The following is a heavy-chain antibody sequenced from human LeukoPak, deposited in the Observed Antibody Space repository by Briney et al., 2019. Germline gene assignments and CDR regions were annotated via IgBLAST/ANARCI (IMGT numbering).Heavy chain of an antibody. V-gene: IGHV4-59*01. CDR3: ARGYCSGGSCYFDY. CDR2: IYYSGST. J-gene: IGHJ4*02. D-gene: IGHD2-15*01. Sequence: SETLSLTCTVSGGSISSYYWSWIRQPPVKGLEWIGYIYYSGSTNYNPSLKSRVTISVDTSKNQFSLKLSSVTAADTAVYYCARGYCSGGSCYFDYWGQGTLVTVSS. CDR1: GGSISSYY.